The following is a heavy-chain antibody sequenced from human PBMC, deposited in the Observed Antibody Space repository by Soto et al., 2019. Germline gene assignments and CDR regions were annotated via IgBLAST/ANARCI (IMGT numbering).Heavy chain of an antibody. Sequence: SETLSLACTVSCGSIISYYWSWIRQPPGKGLDWIGYMYYGGRTNYNPSLKSRVTISVDTSKMQVSLKLSSVTAADTAVYFCARGTPSPLIVRSSRGPWFDPWGQGTLVTVSS. CDR3: ARGTPSPLIVRSSRGPWFDP. CDR2: MYYGGRT. D-gene: IGHD2-15*01. CDR1: CGSIISYY. V-gene: IGHV4-59*08. J-gene: IGHJ5*02.